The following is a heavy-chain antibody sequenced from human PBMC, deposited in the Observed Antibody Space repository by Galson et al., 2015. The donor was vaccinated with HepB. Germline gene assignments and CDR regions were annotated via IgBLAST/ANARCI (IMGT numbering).Heavy chain of an antibody. CDR1: SLTFSDYG. J-gene: IGHJ4*02. CDR3: AKDSGLIVVIYYFDY. Sequence: SLRLSCAASSLTFSDYGMHWVRQAPGKGLEWVAVISYDGNNKHYADSVRGRFTISRDNSKNTLYLQMNSLKAEETAVYYCAKDSGLIVVIYYFDYWGQGTLVTVSS. V-gene: IGHV3-30*18. CDR2: ISYDGNNK. D-gene: IGHD3-22*01.